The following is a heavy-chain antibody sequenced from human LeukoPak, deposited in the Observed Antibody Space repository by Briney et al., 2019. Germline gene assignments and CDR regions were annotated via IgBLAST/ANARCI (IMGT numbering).Heavy chain of an antibody. V-gene: IGHV1-2*02. Sequence: ASVKVSCKASGYTFTGYYMHWVRQAPGQGLEWMGWINPNSGGTNYAQKFQGRVTMARDTSISTAYMELSRLRSDDTAVYYCARGKRAYDFWSGYEYFDYWGQGTLVTVSS. CDR2: INPNSGGT. D-gene: IGHD3-3*01. CDR1: GYTFTGYY. CDR3: ARGKRAYDFWSGYEYFDY. J-gene: IGHJ4*02.